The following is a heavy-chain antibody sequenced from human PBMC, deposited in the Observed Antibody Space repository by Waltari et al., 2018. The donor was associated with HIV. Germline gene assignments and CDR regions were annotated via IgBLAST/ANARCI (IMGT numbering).Heavy chain of an antibody. V-gene: IGHV4-59*01. Sequence: QVQLQESGPGLVQPSEALSITCTVSGGPISTYYWSWIRPPPWKGLEWIGYIYYSGSTNYNPSLKGRVTISVDTSKNQFSLKLSSVTAADTAVYYCARVLADSGGHGGIGWFDPWGQGTLVTVSS. J-gene: IGHJ5*02. D-gene: IGHD2-15*01. CDR2: IYYSGST. CDR3: ARVLADSGGHGGIGWFDP. CDR1: GGPISTYY.